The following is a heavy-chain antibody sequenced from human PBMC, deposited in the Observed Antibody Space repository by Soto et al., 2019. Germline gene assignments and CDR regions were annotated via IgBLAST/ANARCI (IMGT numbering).Heavy chain of an antibody. CDR3: ANDRRRLYSSSWYRWNY. J-gene: IGHJ4*02. D-gene: IGHD6-13*01. V-gene: IGHV3-23*01. Sequence: PGGSLRLSCAASGFTFSSYAMSWVRQAPGKGLEWVSAISGSGGSTYYADSVKGRFTISRDNSKNTLYLQMNSLRAEDTAVYYCANDRRRLYSSSWYRWNYWGQGTLVTVSS. CDR1: GFTFSSYA. CDR2: ISGSGGST.